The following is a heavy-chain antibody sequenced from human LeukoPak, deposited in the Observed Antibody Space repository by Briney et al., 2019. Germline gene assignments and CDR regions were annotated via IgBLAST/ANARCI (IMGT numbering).Heavy chain of an antibody. V-gene: IGHV3-30-3*01. CDR1: GFTFSSYA. CDR2: ISYDGSNK. D-gene: IGHD2-15*01. J-gene: IGHJ4*02. CDR3: ARGVVATFFDY. Sequence: PGGSLRLSCAASGFTFSSYAMHWVRQASGKGLEWVAVISYDGSNKYYADSVKGRFTISRDNSKNTLYLQMNSLRAEDTAVYYCARGVVATFFDYWGQGTLVTVSS.